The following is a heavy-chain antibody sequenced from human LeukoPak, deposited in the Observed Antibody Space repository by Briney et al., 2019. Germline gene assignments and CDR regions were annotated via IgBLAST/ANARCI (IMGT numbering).Heavy chain of an antibody. CDR1: GDSISSYY. Sequence: SETLSLTCTVSGDSISSYYWSWIRQPPVKGLEWIGYIYYSGNTNYNPSLKSRVTISVDTSKNQFSLKLNSVTAADTAVYYCARHVRQYGDYANWFDPWGQGTLVTVSS. CDR3: ARHVRQYGDYANWFDP. D-gene: IGHD4-17*01. V-gene: IGHV4-59*08. J-gene: IGHJ5*02. CDR2: IYYSGNT.